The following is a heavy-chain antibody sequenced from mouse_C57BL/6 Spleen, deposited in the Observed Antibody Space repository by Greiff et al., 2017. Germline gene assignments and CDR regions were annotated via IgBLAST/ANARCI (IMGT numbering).Heavy chain of an antibody. D-gene: IGHD3-3*01. V-gene: IGHV1-69*01. CDR3: ARGLGYFDY. Sequence: QVQLKQPGAELVMPGASVKLSCKASGYTFTSYWMHWVKQRPGPGLEWIGEIDPSDSYTNYNQKFKGKSTLTVDKSSSTAYMQLSSLTSEDSAVYYCARGLGYFDYWGQGTTLTVSS. J-gene: IGHJ2*01. CDR2: IDPSDSYT. CDR1: GYTFTSYW.